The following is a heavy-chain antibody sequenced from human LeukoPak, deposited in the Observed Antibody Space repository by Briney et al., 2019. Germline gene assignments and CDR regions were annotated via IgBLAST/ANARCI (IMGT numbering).Heavy chain of an antibody. D-gene: IGHD2-15*01. V-gene: IGHV3-48*03. CDR3: AKEGGYWPGYGVS. Sequence: GGSLRLSCAASGFTFSSYEMNWVRQAPGKGLEWVSYISSSGSTIYYADSVKGRFTISRDNSKNTLYLQMNSLRAEDTAVYYCAKEGGYWPGYGVSWGQGTLVTVSS. CDR2: ISSSGSTI. J-gene: IGHJ4*02. CDR1: GFTFSSYE.